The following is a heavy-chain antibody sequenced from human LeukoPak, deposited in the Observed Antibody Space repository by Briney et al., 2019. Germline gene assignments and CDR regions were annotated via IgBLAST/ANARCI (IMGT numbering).Heavy chain of an antibody. CDR3: ARERGDYSSGYGH. CDR2: INSDGSIT. Sequence: PGGSLRLSCAASGFTFSRYWMHWVRQAPGKGLMWVSRINSDGSITNYADSVKGRFTISRDNAKNTLYLEMNSLRAEDTAVYYCARERGDYSSGYGHWGQGTLVTIPS. V-gene: IGHV3-74*01. J-gene: IGHJ5*02. CDR1: GFTFSRYW. D-gene: IGHD4-11*01.